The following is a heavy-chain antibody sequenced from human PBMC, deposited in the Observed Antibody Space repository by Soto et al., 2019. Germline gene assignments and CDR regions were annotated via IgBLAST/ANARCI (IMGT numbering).Heavy chain of an antibody. V-gene: IGHV4-31*03. J-gene: IGHJ4*02. D-gene: IGHD3-10*01. CDR3: ARDKELWSGYYFDY. CDR1: GGSISSGGYY. CDR2: IYYSGST. Sequence: QVQLQESGPGLVKPSQTLSLTCTVSGGSISSGGYYWSWIRQHPGKGLEWIGYIYYSGSTYYNPSLKSRVTISGDTSKNQFSLKLSSVTAADTAVYYCARDKELWSGYYFDYWGQGTLVTVSS.